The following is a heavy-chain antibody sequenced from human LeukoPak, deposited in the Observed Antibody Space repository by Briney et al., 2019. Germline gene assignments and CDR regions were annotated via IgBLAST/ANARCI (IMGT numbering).Heavy chain of an antibody. D-gene: IGHD2-2*02. V-gene: IGHV1-18*01. CDR2: ISAYNGNT. J-gene: IGHJ4*02. CDR1: GYTFTSYG. CDR3: ARGARRVDIVVVPAAINEPGFDY. Sequence: ASVKVSCKASGYTFTSYGISWVRQAPGQGLEWMGWISAYNGNTNYAQRFQGRVTMTRDTSTSTVYMELSSLRSEDTAVYYCARGARRVDIVVVPAAINEPGFDYWGQGTLVTVSS.